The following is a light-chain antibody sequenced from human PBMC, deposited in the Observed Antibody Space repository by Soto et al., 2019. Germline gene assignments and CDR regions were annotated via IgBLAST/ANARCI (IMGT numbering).Light chain of an antibody. CDR1: SSNIGSNS. J-gene: IGLJ2*01. CDR3: AAWDDSLNGVV. CDR2: SSN. V-gene: IGLV1-44*01. Sequence: QPVLTQPPSASGTPGQGVTISCSGSSSNIGSNSVNWYQQLPGTAPKLLMNSSNQRPSGVPDRFSGSKSGTSASLAISGLQSEDEADYYCAAWDDSLNGVVFGGGTKLTVL.